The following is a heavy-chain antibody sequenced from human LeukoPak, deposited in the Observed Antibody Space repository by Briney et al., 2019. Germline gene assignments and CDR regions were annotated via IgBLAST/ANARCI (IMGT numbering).Heavy chain of an antibody. D-gene: IGHD6-13*01. V-gene: IGHV4-30-4*02. Sequence: PSETLSLTCTVSGGSISSGSYYWNWLRQSRGKGLEWIGYIYYSGSTYYNPSLKSRVTMSLDTSKNQFSLKLSSVTAADTAVYYCARGGSSSPNLYYYYGMDVWGQGTTVTVSS. CDR3: ARGGSSSPNLYYYYGMDV. J-gene: IGHJ6*02. CDR2: IYYSGST. CDR1: GGSISSGSYY.